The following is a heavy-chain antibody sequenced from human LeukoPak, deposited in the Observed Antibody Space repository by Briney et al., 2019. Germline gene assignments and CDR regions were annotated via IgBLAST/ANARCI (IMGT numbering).Heavy chain of an antibody. CDR3: ARGHYCALNY. J-gene: IGHJ4*02. D-gene: IGHD3-10*01. V-gene: IGHV3-11*06. CDR2: ISSSSSYT. Sequence: GGSLRLSCAASGFTFSNYYMNWIRQAPGKGLEWVSYISSSSSYTNYADSVKGRFTISRDNAKNSLYLQMNSLRAEDTAVYYCARGHYCALNYWGQGTLVTVSS. CDR1: GFTFSNYY.